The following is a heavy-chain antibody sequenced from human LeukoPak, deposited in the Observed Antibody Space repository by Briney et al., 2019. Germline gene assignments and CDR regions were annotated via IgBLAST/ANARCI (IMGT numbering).Heavy chain of an antibody. D-gene: IGHD2-21*02. Sequence: SVKVSCKASGGTFSSYAISWVQQAPGQGLEWMGGIIPIFGTANYAQRFQGRVTITTDESTSTAYMELSSLRSEDTAVYYCARGLYYYYYMDVWGKGTTVTVSS. CDR1: GGTFSSYA. CDR2: IIPIFGTA. CDR3: ARGLYYYYYMDV. V-gene: IGHV1-69*05. J-gene: IGHJ6*03.